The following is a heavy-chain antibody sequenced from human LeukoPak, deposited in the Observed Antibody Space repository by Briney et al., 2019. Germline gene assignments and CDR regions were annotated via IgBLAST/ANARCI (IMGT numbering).Heavy chain of an antibody. Sequence: GGSLRLSCAASGFTFNTYAMHWVRQAPGKGLEWVAVISYDGSTKYYADSVKGRFTISSDNSKNTVYLQMDSLRPEDTAVYYCAREGMVRGLIDYWGQGTLVTVSS. D-gene: IGHD3-10*01. CDR1: GFTFNTYA. V-gene: IGHV3-30-3*01. CDR3: AREGMVRGLIDY. J-gene: IGHJ4*02. CDR2: ISYDGSTK.